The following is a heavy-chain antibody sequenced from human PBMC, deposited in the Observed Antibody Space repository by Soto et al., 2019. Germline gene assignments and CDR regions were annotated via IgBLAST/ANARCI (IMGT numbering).Heavy chain of an antibody. CDR2: ISGSGGST. J-gene: IGHJ5*02. V-gene: IGHV3-23*01. Sequence: EVQLLESGGGLVQPGGSLRLSCAASGFTFSSYAMSWVRQAPGKGLEWVLAISGSGGSTYYADSVKGRFTISRDKSKNTLYLQMTSLRAEDTAVYYCAKAVLYGYPNWFDPWGQGTLVTVSS. D-gene: IGHD5-18*01. CDR1: GFTFSSYA. CDR3: AKAVLYGYPNWFDP.